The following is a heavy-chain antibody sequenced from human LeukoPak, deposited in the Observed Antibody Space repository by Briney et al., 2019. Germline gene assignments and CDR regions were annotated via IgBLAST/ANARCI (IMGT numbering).Heavy chain of an antibody. Sequence: KTSETLSLICTVSGGSISSYYWSWIRQPPGKGLEWIGYIYYSGSTNYNPSLKSRVTISVDTSKNQFSLKLSSVTAADTAVYYCARNHYDILTGYIWFDPWGQGTLVTVSS. J-gene: IGHJ5*02. D-gene: IGHD3-9*01. V-gene: IGHV4-59*01. CDR2: IYYSGST. CDR1: GGSISSYY. CDR3: ARNHYDILTGYIWFDP.